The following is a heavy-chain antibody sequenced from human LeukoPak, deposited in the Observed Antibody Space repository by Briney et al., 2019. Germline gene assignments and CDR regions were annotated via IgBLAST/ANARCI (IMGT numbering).Heavy chain of an antibody. V-gene: IGHV3-74*01. CDR3: ALPLRDGDFYFDY. D-gene: IGHD4-17*01. Sequence: GGSLRLSCAASGFTFSNYWMHWVRQAPGKGLVWVSRINRDGRSTNYADSVKGRFTISRDNAKNSVFLQMNSLRAEDTAVYYCALPLRDGDFYFDYWGQGALVTVSS. CDR2: INRDGRST. J-gene: IGHJ4*02. CDR1: GFTFSNYW.